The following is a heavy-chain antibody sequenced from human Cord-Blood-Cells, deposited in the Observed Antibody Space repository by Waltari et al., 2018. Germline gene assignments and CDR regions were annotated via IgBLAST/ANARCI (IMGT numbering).Heavy chain of an antibody. V-gene: IGHV4-34*01. CDR3: ARGGIVVVPAAIYTFDY. J-gene: IGHJ4*02. D-gene: IGHD2-2*01. CDR2: INHSGST. CDR1: GGSFSGYY. Sequence: QVQLQQWGAGLLKPSETLSLTCAVYGGSFSGYYWRWIRQPPGKGLEWIGEINHSGSTNYNPALKIRVTISVDTSKNQLSLKLSSVTAADTAVYYCARGGIVVVPAAIYTFDYWGQGTLVTVSS.